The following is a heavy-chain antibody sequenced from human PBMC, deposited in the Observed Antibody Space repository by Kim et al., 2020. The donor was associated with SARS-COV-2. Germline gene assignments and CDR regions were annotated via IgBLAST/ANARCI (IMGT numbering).Heavy chain of an antibody. CDR2: INPGGTTV. CDR3: ARGKWKQARTFDF. D-gene: IGHD5-18*01. CDR1: GFTFSSFE. Sequence: GGSLRLSCAASGFTFSSFEMNWVRQAPGKGPEWVSFINPGGTTVYYADSVKGRFTISRDNAKKTLSLQMNSLRGEDTAAYFCARGKWKQARTFDFWGQGTVVTASS. V-gene: IGHV3-48*03. J-gene: IGHJ4*02.